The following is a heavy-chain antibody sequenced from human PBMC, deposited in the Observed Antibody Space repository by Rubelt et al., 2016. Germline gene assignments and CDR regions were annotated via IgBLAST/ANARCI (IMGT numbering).Heavy chain of an antibody. CDR2: INHSGST. J-gene: IGHJ4*02. V-gene: IGHV4-59*12. CDR3: ARGAGDYCSGGSCYSIFLDY. Sequence: QVQLQESGPGLVKPSETLSLTCTVSGGSISSYYWSWIRQPPGKGLEWIGEINHSGSTNYNPSLKSWVPISVDTAKNQFSLKLSSVTAADTAVYYCARGAGDYCSGGSCYSIFLDYWGQGTLVTVSS. D-gene: IGHD2-15*01. CDR1: GGSISSYY.